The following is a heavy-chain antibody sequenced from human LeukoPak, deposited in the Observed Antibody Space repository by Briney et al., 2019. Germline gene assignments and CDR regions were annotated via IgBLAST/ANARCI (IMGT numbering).Heavy chain of an antibody. Sequence: GGSLRLSCAASEFSVGSNYMTWVRQAPGKGLEWVSLIYSGGSTYYADSVKGRFTISRDNSKNTLYLQMNSLRAEDTAVYYCTGSAGYSYYYYYYYMDVWGKGTTVTVSS. J-gene: IGHJ6*03. CDR3: TGSAGYSYYYYYYYMDV. CDR2: IYSGGST. CDR1: EFSVGSNY. D-gene: IGHD5-18*01. V-gene: IGHV3-53*01.